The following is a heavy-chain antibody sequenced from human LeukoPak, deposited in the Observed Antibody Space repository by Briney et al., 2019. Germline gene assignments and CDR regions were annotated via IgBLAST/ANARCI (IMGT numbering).Heavy chain of an antibody. D-gene: IGHD3-10*01. CDR2: IYPGDSDT. CDR1: GYSFTSYW. Sequence: GESLKISCKGSGYSFTSYWIGWVRQMPGKGLEWMGIIYPGDSDTRYSPSFQGQVTISADKSISTAYLQWSSLKASDTAMYYCARHGMSVRGVSRPWTETDYWGQGTLVTVSS. J-gene: IGHJ4*02. CDR3: ARHGMSVRGVSRPWTETDY. V-gene: IGHV5-51*01.